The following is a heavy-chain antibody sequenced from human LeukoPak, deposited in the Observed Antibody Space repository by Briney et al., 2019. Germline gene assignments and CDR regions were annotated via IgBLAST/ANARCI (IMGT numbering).Heavy chain of an antibody. CDR1: GFTFINYA. D-gene: IGHD4-17*01. V-gene: IGHV3-23*01. CDR3: SKDLERGLSGEDH. J-gene: IGHJ4*02. Sequence: GGSLRLSXAASGFTFINYAMSWVRQAPGKGLEWVSAISGSGGSTYYADSVKGRFTISRDNSKNTLYLQMNSLRAEDTAVYYCSKDLERGLSGEDHWGQGTLVTVSS. CDR2: ISGSGGST.